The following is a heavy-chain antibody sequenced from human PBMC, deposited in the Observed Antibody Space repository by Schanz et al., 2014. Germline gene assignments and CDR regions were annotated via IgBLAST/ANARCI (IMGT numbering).Heavy chain of an antibody. Sequence: QVQLVQSGAEVKKPGSSVKVSCKASGGTFSSFGINWVRQAPGQGLEWMGRIGAYNGNTNYAQKLQGRVTMTTDTSTSAAYMELRSLRADDTALYYCARDDRAYYYGMDVWGQGTTVTVAS. D-gene: IGHD3-22*01. CDR3: ARDDRAYYYGMDV. CDR2: IGAYNGNT. V-gene: IGHV1-18*01. J-gene: IGHJ6*02. CDR1: GGTFSSFG.